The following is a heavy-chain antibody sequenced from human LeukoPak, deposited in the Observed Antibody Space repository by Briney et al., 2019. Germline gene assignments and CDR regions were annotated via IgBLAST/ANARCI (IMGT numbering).Heavy chain of an antibody. V-gene: IGHV2-70*11. CDR2: IDWDDDK. CDR3: ARQYVSYYYDSSGYPDAFDI. D-gene: IGHD3-22*01. Sequence: PSETLSLTCTVSAGSISSSDYYWGWIRQPPGKALEWLARIDWDDDKYYSTSLKTRLTISKDTSKNQVVLTMTNMDPVDTATYYCARQYVSYYYDSSGYPDAFDIWGQGTMVTVSS. CDR1: AGSISSSDYY. J-gene: IGHJ3*02.